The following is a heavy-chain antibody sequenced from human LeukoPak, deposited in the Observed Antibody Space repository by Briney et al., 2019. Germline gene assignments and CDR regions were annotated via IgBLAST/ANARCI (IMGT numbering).Heavy chain of an antibody. Sequence: SETLSLTCTVSGGSISSYYWSWIRQPPGKGLEWIGYIYYSGSTNYNPSLKSRVTISVDTSKNQFSLKLSSVTAADTAVYYCATGVVVPAANLYWFDPWGQGTLVTVSS. CDR2: IYYSGST. J-gene: IGHJ5*02. CDR3: ATGVVVPAANLYWFDP. D-gene: IGHD2-2*01. CDR1: GGSISSYY. V-gene: IGHV4-59*01.